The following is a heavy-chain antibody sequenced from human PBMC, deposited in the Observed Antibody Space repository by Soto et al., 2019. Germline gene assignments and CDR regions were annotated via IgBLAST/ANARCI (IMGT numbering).Heavy chain of an antibody. D-gene: IGHD3-22*01. J-gene: IGHJ4*02. CDR2: IYYSGST. CDR3: ARENYSYYDSSGYYYAYFDY. V-gene: IGHV4-59*01. CDR1: GGSISSYY. Sequence: PSETLSLTCTVSGGSISSYYWSWIRQPPGKGLEWIGYIYYSGSTNYNPSLKSRVTISVDTSKNQFSLKLSSVTAADTAVYYCARENYSYYDSSGYYYAYFDYWGQGTLVTVSS.